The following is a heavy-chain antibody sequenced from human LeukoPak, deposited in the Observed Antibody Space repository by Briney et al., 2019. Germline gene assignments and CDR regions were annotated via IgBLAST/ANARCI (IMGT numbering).Heavy chain of an antibody. V-gene: IGHV3-9*01. J-gene: IGHJ3*02. D-gene: IGHD2-8*02. CDR2: ISWNSGSI. CDR3: AKDIRASGGDAFDI. CDR1: GFTFDDYA. Sequence: GGSLRLSCAASGFTFDDYAMHWVRQAPGKGLEWVSGISWNSGSIGYADSVKGRFTISRDNAKNSLYLQMNSLRAEGTALYYCAKDIRASGGDAFDIWGQGTMVTVSS.